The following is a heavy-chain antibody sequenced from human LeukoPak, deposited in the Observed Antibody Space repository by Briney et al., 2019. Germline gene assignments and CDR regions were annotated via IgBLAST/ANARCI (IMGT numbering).Heavy chain of an antibody. CDR1: GGFISSGGYY. Sequence: PSQTLSLTCTVSGGFISSGGYYWSWIRQHPGKGLEWIGYIYYSGSTYYNPSLKSRVTISVDTSKNQFSLKLSSVTAADTAVYYCARGGEGYCSSTSCYAFDYWGQGTLVTVSS. CDR2: IYYSGST. D-gene: IGHD2-2*01. V-gene: IGHV4-31*03. J-gene: IGHJ4*02. CDR3: ARGGEGYCSSTSCYAFDY.